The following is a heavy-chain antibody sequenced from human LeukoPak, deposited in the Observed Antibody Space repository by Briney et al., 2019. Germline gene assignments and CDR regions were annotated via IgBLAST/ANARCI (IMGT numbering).Heavy chain of an antibody. D-gene: IGHD3-16*01. CDR2: IIPIFGTA. J-gene: IGHJ6*03. CDR1: GYSVSSFY. V-gene: IGHV1-69*06. Sequence: ASVKVSCKASGYSVSSFYMHWVRQAPGQGLEWMGGIIPIFGTANYAQKFQGRVTITADKSTSTAYMELSSLRSEDTAVYYCARDGSSTFYYYYYMDVWGKGTTVTVSS. CDR3: ARDGSSTFYYYYYMDV.